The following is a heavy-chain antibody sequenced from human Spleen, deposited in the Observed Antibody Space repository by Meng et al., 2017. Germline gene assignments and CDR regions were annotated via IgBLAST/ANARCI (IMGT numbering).Heavy chain of an antibody. V-gene: IGHV3-66*02. Sequence: GESLKISCAASGLTVSYTYMRWVRQAPGKGLEWVSVIYVGGTTYYADSVKGRFTTSRDNSKNTLYLQMNSLRPEDTAVYYCVSITYDNTGYVDYWGQGTLVTVSS. CDR2: IYVGGTT. CDR1: GLTVSYTY. J-gene: IGHJ4*02. D-gene: IGHD3-22*01. CDR3: VSITYDNTGYVDY.